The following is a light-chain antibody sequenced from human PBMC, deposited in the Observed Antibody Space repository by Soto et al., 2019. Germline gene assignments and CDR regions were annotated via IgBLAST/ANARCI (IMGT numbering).Light chain of an antibody. CDR3: QRYGTSLTWT. J-gene: IGKJ1*01. CDR1: QSISGT. Sequence: EIVMTQSPATLSVAPGGRATLSFRASQSISGTLAWYQQKPGQAPRLLIYGASSRATGIPDRFSGSGSETDFTLTISRLEPEDFAVYYCQRYGTSLTWTFGQGTKVDNK. V-gene: IGKV3-20*01. CDR2: GAS.